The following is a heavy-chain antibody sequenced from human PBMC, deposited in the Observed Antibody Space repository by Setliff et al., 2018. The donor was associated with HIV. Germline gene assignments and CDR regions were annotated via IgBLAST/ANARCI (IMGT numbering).Heavy chain of an antibody. CDR2: VKQDGTET. D-gene: IGHD3-9*01. J-gene: IGHJ4*02. Sequence: PGGSLRLSCAASGFRFRSYWMSWVRQAPGKGLESVANVKQDGTETLYVDSVKGRFTISRDNSKNTVYLQMNSLRAEDTAVYYCAKTSNTGYLFCSDYWGQGTLVTVSS. V-gene: IGHV3-7*03. CDR1: GFRFRSYW. CDR3: AKTSNTGYLFCSDY.